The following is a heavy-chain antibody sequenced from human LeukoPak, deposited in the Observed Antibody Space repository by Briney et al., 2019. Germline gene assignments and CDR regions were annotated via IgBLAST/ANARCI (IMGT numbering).Heavy chain of an antibody. CDR2: INTNTGNP. D-gene: IGHD4-17*01. V-gene: IGHV7-4-1*02. CDR3: ATGRYGDDWYFDY. J-gene: IGHJ4*02. Sequence: ASVKVSCRAFGYTFTNYVMNWVRQAPGQGLEWMGWINTNTGNPTYAQGFTGRFVFSLDTSVSTAYLQISSLKAEDTAVYYCATGRYGDDWYFDYWGQGTLVTVSS. CDR1: GYTFTNYV.